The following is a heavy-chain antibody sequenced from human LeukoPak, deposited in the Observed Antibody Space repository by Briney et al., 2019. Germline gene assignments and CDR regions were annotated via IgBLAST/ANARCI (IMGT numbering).Heavy chain of an antibody. V-gene: IGHV4-61*02. CDR1: GGSISSSSYY. J-gene: IGHJ4*02. CDR2: IYTSGST. CDR3: ARNSCPSGSCYDNRGYFDY. D-gene: IGHD2-15*01. Sequence: SETLSLTCTVSGGSISSSSYYWSWIRQPAGKGLEWIGRIYTSGSTNYNPSLKSRITISVDTSKNQFSLKLSSVTAADTAVYYCARNSCPSGSCYDNRGYFDYWGQGSLVTVSS.